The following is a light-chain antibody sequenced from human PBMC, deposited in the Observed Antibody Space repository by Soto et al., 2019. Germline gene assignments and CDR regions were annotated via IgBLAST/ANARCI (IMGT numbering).Light chain of an antibody. CDR3: QQSYRTRWT. V-gene: IGKV1-39*01. Sequence: DIQMTQSPSSLSASVGDRVTITCRASQSISSYLNWYQQKPGKAPKLLIYAASSLQSGVPSRFSGSGSGTDFNLTISSLQPEDFATYYCQQSYRTRWTFGQGTKVEIK. J-gene: IGKJ1*01. CDR1: QSISSY. CDR2: AAS.